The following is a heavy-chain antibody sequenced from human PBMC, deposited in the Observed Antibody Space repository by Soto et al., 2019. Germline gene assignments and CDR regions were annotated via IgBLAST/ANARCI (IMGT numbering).Heavy chain of an antibody. V-gene: IGHV1-2*04. Sequence: SVKVSCKASGYTFTGYSMHWVRQSPGQGLEWMGWINPNSGGTNYAQKFQGWVTMTRDTSISTAYMELSRLRSDDTAVYYCARSYSSGWYRFSSYYYGMDVWGQGTTVTVSS. CDR3: ARSYSSGWYRFSSYYYGMDV. D-gene: IGHD6-19*01. CDR2: INPNSGGT. J-gene: IGHJ6*02. CDR1: GYTFTGYS.